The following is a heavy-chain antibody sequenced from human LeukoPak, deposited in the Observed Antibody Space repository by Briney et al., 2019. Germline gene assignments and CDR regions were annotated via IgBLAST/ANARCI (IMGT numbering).Heavy chain of an antibody. CDR2: INWNGGST. J-gene: IGHJ3*02. Sequence: PGGSLRLSCAASGFTFSSYSMNWVRQAPGKGLEWVSGINWNGGSTGYADSVKGRFTISRDNAKNSLYLQMNSLRAEDTALYYCVRGIGVVFYDFWSGRYKSPAFDIWGQGTMVTVSS. CDR1: GFTFSSYS. V-gene: IGHV3-20*04. D-gene: IGHD3-3*01. CDR3: VRGIGVVFYDFWSGRYKSPAFDI.